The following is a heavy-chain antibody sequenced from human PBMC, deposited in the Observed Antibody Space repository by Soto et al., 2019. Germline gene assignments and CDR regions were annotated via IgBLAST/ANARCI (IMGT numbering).Heavy chain of an antibody. CDR1: GGSISSGGYY. CDR2: IYYSGST. CDR3: ARRRAHSSSSVFDP. Sequence: SETLSLTCTVSGGSISSGGYYWSWIRQHPGKGLEWIGYIYYSGSTYYNPSLKSRVTISVDTSKNQFSLKLSSVTAADTAVYYCARRRAHSSSSVFDPWGQGTLVTVS. V-gene: IGHV4-31*03. J-gene: IGHJ5*02. D-gene: IGHD6-6*01.